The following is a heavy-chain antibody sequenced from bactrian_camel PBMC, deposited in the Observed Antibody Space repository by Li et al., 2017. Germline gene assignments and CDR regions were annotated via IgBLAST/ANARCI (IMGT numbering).Heavy chain of an antibody. CDR2: IYRRSGNT. D-gene: IGHD4*01. V-gene: IGHV3S1*01. J-gene: IGHJ4*01. Sequence: HVQLVESGGGSVQAGGSLNLSCAASADTASSVFMAWFRQAPGKEREGIAGIYRRSGNTVYADSVKGRFTISHDSAKNTVYLQLNNLKSDDTAMYYCAADATIVTKAGCNVGFIPEYDFRGQGTQVTVS. CDR1: ADTASSVF. CDR3: AADATIVTKAGCNVGFIPEYDF.